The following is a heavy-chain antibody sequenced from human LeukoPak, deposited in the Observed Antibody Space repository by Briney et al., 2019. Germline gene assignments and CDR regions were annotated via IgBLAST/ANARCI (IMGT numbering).Heavy chain of an antibody. V-gene: IGHV1-69*13. CDR3: ASAVDTAHSRTKYYFDY. D-gene: IGHD5-18*01. Sequence: SGKVSCKASGGTFSSYAISWVRQAPGQGLEWMGGIIPIFGTANYAQKFQGRVTITADESTSTAYMELSSLRSEDTAVYYCASAVDTAHSRTKYYFDYWGQGTLVTVSS. CDR2: IIPIFGTA. J-gene: IGHJ4*02. CDR1: GGTFSSYA.